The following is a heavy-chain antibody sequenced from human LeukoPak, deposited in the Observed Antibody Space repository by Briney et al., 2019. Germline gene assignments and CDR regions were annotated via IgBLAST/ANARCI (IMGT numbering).Heavy chain of an antibody. V-gene: IGHV3-74*01. CDR2: INSDGSST. CDR1: GFTFSSYW. D-gene: IGHD1-1*01. J-gene: IGHJ4*02. Sequence: AGGSLRLSCAASGFTFSSYWLQRVRQAPGKGLVWVSRINSDGSSTSYADSVKGRFTISRDNAKNTLYLQMNSLRAEDTAVYYCARVLRYNWNPTCYFDYWGQGTLVTVSS. CDR3: ARVLRYNWNPTCYFDY.